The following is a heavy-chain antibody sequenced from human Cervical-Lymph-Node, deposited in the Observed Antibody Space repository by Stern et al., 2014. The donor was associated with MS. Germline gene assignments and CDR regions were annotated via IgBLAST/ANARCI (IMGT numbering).Heavy chain of an antibody. CDR2: ISWDSGTI. V-gene: IGHV3-9*01. D-gene: IGHD6-25*01. CDR1: GFTFDDYA. J-gene: IGHJ4*02. Sequence: VQLGQSGGGLVQPGRSLRLSCAASGFTFDDYAMHWVRQTPGKGLEWVSGISWDSGTIGYADSVKGRFTISRDNAKNSLYLQMNSLRAEDTALYYCAKDIAAATMYYFDYWGQGTLVTVSS. CDR3: AKDIAAATMYYFDY.